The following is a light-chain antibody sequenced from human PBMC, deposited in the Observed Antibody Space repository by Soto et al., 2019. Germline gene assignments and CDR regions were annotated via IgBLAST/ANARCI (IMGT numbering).Light chain of an antibody. CDR1: TSNIGTNA. CDR3: QSYDNSLRGWV. J-gene: IGLJ3*02. Sequence: QSVLTQPPSASGTPGQRVTVSCSGSTSNIGTNAVNWFQHLPGTAPKLLIFETKSRPSGVPDRFSASKSGTSASLAITGLQTEDEAHYYCQSYDNSLRGWVFGGGTKLTVL. V-gene: IGLV1-44*01. CDR2: ETK.